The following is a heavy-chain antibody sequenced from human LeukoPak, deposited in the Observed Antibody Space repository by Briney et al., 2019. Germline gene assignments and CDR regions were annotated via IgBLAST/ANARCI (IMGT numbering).Heavy chain of an antibody. CDR3: ASRSGMVAARGPMDV. CDR1: GYSISSGYY. CDR2: IYHSGST. Sequence: SETLSLTCAVSGYSISSGYYWGWIRQPPGKGLEWIERIYHSGSTYYNPSLKSRVTISVDTSKNQFSLKLSSVTAADTAVYYCASRSGMVAARGPMDVWGKGTTVTVSS. J-gene: IGHJ6*03. V-gene: IGHV4-38-2*01. D-gene: IGHD2-15*01.